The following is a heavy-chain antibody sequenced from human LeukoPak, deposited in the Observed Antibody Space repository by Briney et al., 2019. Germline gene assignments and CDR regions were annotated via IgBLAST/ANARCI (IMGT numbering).Heavy chain of an antibody. V-gene: IGHV4-59*12. Sequence: SETLSLTCTVSGGSISSYYWSWIRQPPGKGLEWIGYIYYSGSTNYNPSLKSRVTISVDTSKNQFSLKLSSVTAADTAVYYCARGPYYYDSSGYYYGPYFDYWGQGTLVTVSS. CDR1: GGSISSYY. D-gene: IGHD3-22*01. J-gene: IGHJ4*02. CDR2: IYYSGST. CDR3: ARGPYYYDSSGYYYGPYFDY.